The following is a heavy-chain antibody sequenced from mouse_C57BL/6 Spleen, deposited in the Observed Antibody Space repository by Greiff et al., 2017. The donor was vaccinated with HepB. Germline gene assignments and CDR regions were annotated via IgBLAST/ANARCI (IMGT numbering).Heavy chain of an antibody. CDR3: ARPRQLGQVHD. CDR1: GFSLSTVGMG. J-gene: IGHJ2*01. D-gene: IGHD4-1*02. V-gene: IGHV8-8*01. Sequence: QVTLKESGPGLLQPSQTLSLPCSFSGFSLSTVGMGVGWIRQPSGKGLEWLAHIWWDDDKYYNQALKSRPTISKDTSKNQVFLKIANVDTADTATYYCARPRQLGQVHDWCQGTTLTVSS. CDR2: IWWDDDK.